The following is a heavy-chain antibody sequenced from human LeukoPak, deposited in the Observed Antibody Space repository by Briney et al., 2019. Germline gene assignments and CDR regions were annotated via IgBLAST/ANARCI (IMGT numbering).Heavy chain of an antibody. CDR2: IYYSGST. Sequence: PSQTLSLTCTVSGGSISSGDYYWSWIRQPPGKGLEWIGYIYYSGSTSYNPSLKSRVTISVDTSKNQFSLKLCSVTAADTAVYYCASATMVVTPGAFDIWGQGTMVTVSS. CDR3: ASATMVVTPGAFDI. V-gene: IGHV4-30-4*08. D-gene: IGHD4-23*01. CDR1: GGSISSGDYY. J-gene: IGHJ3*02.